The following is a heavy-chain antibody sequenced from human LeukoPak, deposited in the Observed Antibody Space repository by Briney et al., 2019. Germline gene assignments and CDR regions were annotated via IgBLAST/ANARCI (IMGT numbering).Heavy chain of an antibody. CDR1: GGSISSSSYY. Sequence: SETLSLTCTVSGGSISSSSYYWGWIRQPPGKGLEWIERIYYSGSTYYNPSLKSRITISVDTSKNQFPLKLSSVTAADTAVYYCARHVRSVVVPAAILDAFDIWGQGTMVTVSS. V-gene: IGHV4-39*01. D-gene: IGHD2-2*02. CDR2: IYYSGST. J-gene: IGHJ3*02. CDR3: ARHVRSVVVPAAILDAFDI.